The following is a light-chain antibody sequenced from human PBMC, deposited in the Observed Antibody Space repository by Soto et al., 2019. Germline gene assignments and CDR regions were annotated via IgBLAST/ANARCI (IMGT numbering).Light chain of an antibody. V-gene: IGKV3-15*01. CDR1: QSVSSN. CDR2: GAS. Sequence: EIVMTQSPATLSVSPVERATLSCRASQSVSSNLAWYQQKPGQAPRLLIYGASTRATGIPARFSGSGSGADFTLTISNLQSEDFAVYYCQQYGSSRTFGQGTRLEI. CDR3: QQYGSSRT. J-gene: IGKJ5*01.